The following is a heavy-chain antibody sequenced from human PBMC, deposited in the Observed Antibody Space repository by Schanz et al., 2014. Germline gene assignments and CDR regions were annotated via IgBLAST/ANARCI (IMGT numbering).Heavy chain of an antibody. CDR2: ITAYNGDT. CDR3: TRGYGDSPTDF. D-gene: IGHD4-17*01. V-gene: IGHV1-18*01. CDR1: GYTFTSHG. Sequence: VQLVQSGAEVKRPGASVRVSCKASGYTFTSHGISWVRQAPGQGLEWMGWITAYNGDTNYALKLQGRVTMTTDTSTGTAYMELRSLRSDDTALYYCTRGYGDSPTDFWGQGTLVTVSS. J-gene: IGHJ4*02.